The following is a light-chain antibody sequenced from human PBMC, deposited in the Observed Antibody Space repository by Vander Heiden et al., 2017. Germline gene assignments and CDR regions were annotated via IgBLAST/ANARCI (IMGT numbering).Light chain of an antibody. CDR3: AAWEDSLKAML. Sequence: QSVLTQPPSVSGAPRHRFTISCSGSSSNIGNNAVSWYHQVPGKAPKLLIYNDDRLPSGISDRFAGSKSGTSASLAINGLQSEDEGSFFCAAWEDSLKAMLFGGGTKLRVL. V-gene: IGLV1-36*01. J-gene: IGLJ2*01. CDR2: NDD. CDR1: SSNIGNNA.